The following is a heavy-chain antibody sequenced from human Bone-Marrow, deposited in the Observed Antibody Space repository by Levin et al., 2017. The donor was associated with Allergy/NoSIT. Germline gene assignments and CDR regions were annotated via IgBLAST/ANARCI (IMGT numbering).Heavy chain of an antibody. J-gene: IGHJ6*02. CDR3: ARGPYDFGSGYYPIYYYYGMDV. D-gene: IGHD3-3*01. V-gene: IGHV1-8*01. CDR2: MNPNSGNT. Sequence: ASVKVSCKASGYTFTSYDINWVRQATGQGLEWMGWMNPNSGNTGYAQKFQGRVTMTRNTSISTAYMELSSLRSEDTAVYYCARGPYDFGSGYYPIYYYYGMDVWGQGTTVTVSS. CDR1: GYTFTSYD.